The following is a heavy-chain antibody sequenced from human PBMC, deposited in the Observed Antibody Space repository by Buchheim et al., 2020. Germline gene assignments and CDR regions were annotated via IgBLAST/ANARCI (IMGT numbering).Heavy chain of an antibody. Sequence: EVQLVQSRAEVKKAGESLKISCKGSGYSFTSYWIAWVRQMPGKGLEWMGIIYPGDSDIRYNPAFQGQVTISADKSISTAYLQWSSLKASDTALYYCARQADFWSGFADSWGQGTL. D-gene: IGHD3-3*01. J-gene: IGHJ4*02. CDR3: ARQADFWSGFADS. CDR2: IYPGDSDI. CDR1: GYSFTSYW. V-gene: IGHV5-51*01.